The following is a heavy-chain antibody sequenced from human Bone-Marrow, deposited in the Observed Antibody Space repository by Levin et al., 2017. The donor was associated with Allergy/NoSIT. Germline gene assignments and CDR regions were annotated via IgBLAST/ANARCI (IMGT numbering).Heavy chain of an antibody. D-gene: IGHD3-16*02. CDR2: IIPIFGTA. J-gene: IGHJ4*02. CDR1: GGTFSSYA. V-gene: IGHV1-69*01. Sequence: KISCKASGGTFSSYAISWVRQAPGQGLEWMGGIIPIFGTANYAQKFQGRGTITADESTSTAYMELSSLRSEDTAVYYCAGDKAGDDYIWGSYRIFDYWGQGTLVTVSS. CDR3: AGDKAGDDYIWGSYRIFDY.